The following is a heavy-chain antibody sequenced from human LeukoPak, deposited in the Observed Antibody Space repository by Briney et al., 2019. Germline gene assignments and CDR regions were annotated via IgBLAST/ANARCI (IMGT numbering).Heavy chain of an antibody. Sequence: GGSLRLSCAASGFTFSIAWMSWVRQAPGKGLEWVGRIKSKTDGGTTDYAAPVKGRFTISRDDSKNTLYLQMNSLKTEDTAVYYCTTLRGGVVVPAAMYYFDYWGQGTLVTVSS. CDR1: GFTFSIAW. CDR2: IKSKTDGGTT. D-gene: IGHD2-2*01. V-gene: IGHV3-15*01. J-gene: IGHJ4*02. CDR3: TTLRGGVVVPAAMYYFDY.